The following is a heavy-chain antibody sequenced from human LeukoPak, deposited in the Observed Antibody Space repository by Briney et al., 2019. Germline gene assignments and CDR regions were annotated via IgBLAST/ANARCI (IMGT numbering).Heavy chain of an antibody. Sequence: ASVKVSCKASGGTFSSYAISWVRQAPGQGLEWMGRIIPILGIANYAQKFQGRVTITADESTSTAYMELSSLRSEDTAVYYCARVPRSYSSSWYFNWFDPWGQGTLVTVSS. D-gene: IGHD6-13*01. CDR3: ARVPRSYSSSWYFNWFDP. V-gene: IGHV1-69*04. CDR2: IIPILGIA. CDR1: GGTFSSYA. J-gene: IGHJ5*02.